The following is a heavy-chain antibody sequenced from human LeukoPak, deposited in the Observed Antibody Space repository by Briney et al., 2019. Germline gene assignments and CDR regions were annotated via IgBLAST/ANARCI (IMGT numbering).Heavy chain of an antibody. CDR2: IIPVLGTA. CDR3: ATDRGRVGATDY. D-gene: IGHD1-26*01. J-gene: IGHJ4*02. V-gene: IGHV1-69*06. CDR1: GGTFSTYV. Sequence: GSSVKVSCKASGGTFSTYVISWVRQAPGQGLEWMGGIIPVLGTANYAEKFQDRVTITADKSTSTAYMELSSLRSEDTAVYYCATDRGRVGATDYWGQGTLVTVSS.